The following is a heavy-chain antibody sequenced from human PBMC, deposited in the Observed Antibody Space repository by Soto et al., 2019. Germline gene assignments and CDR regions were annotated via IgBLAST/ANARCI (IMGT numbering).Heavy chain of an antibody. V-gene: IGHV3-30-3*01. Sequence: QMQLVESGGGVVQPGESLRLSCAASGFTFNYYPMHWVRQTPGKGLEWVAVISFDGSNKYYADSVKGRFTISRDNSKNRLYLQMNSLRAEDAAVYYCARLPGALVAVLYIYPLDGREAMSDVDVWGQGTTVSVSS. CDR1: GFTFNYYP. J-gene: IGHJ6*02. CDR3: ARLPGALVAVLYIYPLDGREAMSDVDV. CDR2: ISFDGSNK. D-gene: IGHD6-19*01.